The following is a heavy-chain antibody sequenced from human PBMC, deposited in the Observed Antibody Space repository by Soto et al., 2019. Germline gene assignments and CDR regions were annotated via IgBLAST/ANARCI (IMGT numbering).Heavy chain of an antibody. V-gene: IGHV4-34*01. CDR1: GGTLSGYY. CDR2: VNHRGST. D-gene: IGHD2-2*02. Sequence: SETLSLTCAVYGGTLSGYYWSWIRQPPGKGLEWIGEVNHRGSTNYNPSLKSRVTISVDTSKNQFSLKLSSVTAADTAVYYCARGWIVLIPAAIGYGMDVWGQGTTVTVSS. J-gene: IGHJ6*02. CDR3: ARGWIVLIPAAIGYGMDV.